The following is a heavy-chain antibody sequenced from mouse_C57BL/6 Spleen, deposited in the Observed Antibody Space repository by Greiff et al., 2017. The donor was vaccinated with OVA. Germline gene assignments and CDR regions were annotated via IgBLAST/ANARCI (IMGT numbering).Heavy chain of an antibody. V-gene: IGHV2-6*03. CDR2: IWSDGST. CDR3: ARLDYYGSSYGVYYAMDY. Sequence: QVQLKESGPGLVAPSQSLSITCTVSGFSFTSYGVHWVRQPPGKGLEWLVVIWSDGSTTYNSALKSRLSISKDNSKSQVFLKMNSLQTDDTAMYYCARLDYYGSSYGVYYAMDYWGQGTSVTVSS. CDR1: GFSFTSYG. J-gene: IGHJ4*01. D-gene: IGHD1-1*01.